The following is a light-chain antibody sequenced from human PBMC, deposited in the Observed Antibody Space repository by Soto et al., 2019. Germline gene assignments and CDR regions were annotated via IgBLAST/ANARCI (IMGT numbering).Light chain of an antibody. Sequence: DIQMTQPPSSLSASVGDRVTITCRASQGISTYLNWYQQKPGKAPKLLIYAASSLQSGVPSRFSGSESGTDFTLTISSLQPEDFANYSCQQSYSTTWTFGQGTKVDIK. CDR2: AAS. CDR3: QQSYSTTWT. CDR1: QGISTY. V-gene: IGKV1-39*01. J-gene: IGKJ1*01.